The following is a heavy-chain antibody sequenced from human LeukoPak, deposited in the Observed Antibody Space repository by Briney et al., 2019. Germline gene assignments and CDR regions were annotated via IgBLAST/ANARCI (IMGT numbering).Heavy chain of an antibody. CDR1: GGSISSYY. V-gene: IGHV4-59*08. CDR3: ARHAYSSGWYSTRFRGLYYFDY. D-gene: IGHD6-19*01. J-gene: IGHJ4*02. Sequence: SETLSLTCTVSGGSISSYYWSWIRQPPGKGLEWIGYIYYSGSTNYNPSLKSRVTISVDTSKNQFSLKLSSVTAADTAVYYCARHAYSSGWYSTRFRGLYYFDYWGQGTLVTVSS. CDR2: IYYSGST.